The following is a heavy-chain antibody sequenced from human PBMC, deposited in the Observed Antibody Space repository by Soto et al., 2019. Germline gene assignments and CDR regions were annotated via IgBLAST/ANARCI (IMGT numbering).Heavy chain of an antibody. V-gene: IGHV4-34*01. CDR3: ARGFQYYYDSSGSPPFDY. CDR1: GGSFSGYY. J-gene: IGHJ4*02. Sequence: PSETLSLTCAVYGGSFSGYYWSWIRQPPGKGLEWIGEINHSGSTNYNPSLKSRVTISVDTSKNQFSLKLSSVTAADTAVYYCARGFQYYYDSSGSPPFDYWGQGTLVTVSS. CDR2: INHSGST. D-gene: IGHD3-22*01.